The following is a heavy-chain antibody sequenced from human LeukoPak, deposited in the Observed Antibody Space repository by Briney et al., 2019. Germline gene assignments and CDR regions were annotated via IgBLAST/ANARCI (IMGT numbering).Heavy chain of an antibody. J-gene: IGHJ4*02. V-gene: IGHV1-8*03. CDR2: MNPNSGNT. CDR3: ARVPHNSIDY. D-gene: IGHD1-20*01. Sequence: ASVKVSCKASGYTFTSYDINWVRQATGQGLEWMGWMNPNSGNTSYAQKFQGRVTITRNTSISTAYMELSSLRSEDTAVYYCARVPHNSIDYWGQGTLVTVSS. CDR1: GYTFTSYD.